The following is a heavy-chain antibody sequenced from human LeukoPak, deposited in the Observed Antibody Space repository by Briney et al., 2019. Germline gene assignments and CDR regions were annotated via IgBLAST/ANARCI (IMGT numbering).Heavy chain of an antibody. CDR3: ARGLYKNGWYYFDY. CDR2: LSYDGSNK. CDR1: GFTLSGYG. D-gene: IGHD6-19*01. V-gene: IGHV3-33*01. Sequence: PGRSLRLSCAASGFTLSGYGIHWVRQAPGKGLEWVAFLSYDGSNKFYADSVKGRFTISRDNSENTLHLQMNSLKDEDTAVYYCARGLYKNGWYYFDYWGQGALVTVSS. J-gene: IGHJ4*02.